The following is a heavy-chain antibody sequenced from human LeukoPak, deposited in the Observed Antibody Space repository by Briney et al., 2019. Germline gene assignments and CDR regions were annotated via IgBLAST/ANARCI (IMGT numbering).Heavy chain of an antibody. Sequence: SETLSLTCTVSGGSINSRIYYWGWIRQPPGKGLEWIGSIYYSGSTYYNPSLKSRVTISVDTSKNQFSLKLSSVTAADTAVYYCARDWFFGSWSVLDPWGQGTLVTVSS. CDR1: GGSINSRIYY. J-gene: IGHJ5*02. CDR2: IYYSGST. CDR3: ARDWFFGSWSVLDP. V-gene: IGHV4-39*07. D-gene: IGHD3-3*01.